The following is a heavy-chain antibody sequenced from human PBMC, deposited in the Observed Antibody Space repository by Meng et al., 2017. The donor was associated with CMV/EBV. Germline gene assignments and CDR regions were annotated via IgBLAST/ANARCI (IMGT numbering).Heavy chain of an antibody. V-gene: IGHV1-46*01. CDR3: ARVPRYRFGGSYGMDV. CDR1: GYTFTSYY. Sequence: ASVKVSCKASGYTFTSYYMHWVRQAPGQGLEWMGIINPSGGSTSYAQKFQGRVTMTGDTSTSTVYMELSSLRSEDTAVYYCARVPRYRFGGSYGMDVWGQGTTVTVSS. D-gene: IGHD3-16*01. CDR2: INPSGGST. J-gene: IGHJ6*02.